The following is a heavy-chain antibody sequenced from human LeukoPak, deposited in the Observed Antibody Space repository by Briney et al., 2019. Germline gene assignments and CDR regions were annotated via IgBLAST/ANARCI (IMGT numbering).Heavy chain of an antibody. V-gene: IGHV3-21*01. CDR1: GFTFSSYS. CDR2: ISSSSSYI. CDR3: ARGGAVGGLFDY. D-gene: IGHD4-23*01. Sequence: GGSLRLSCAASGFTFSSYSMNWVRQAPGKGLEWVSSISSSSSYIYYADSVKGRFTISRDNAKNSLYLQMNSLRAEDTAVYYCARGGAVGGLFDYWGQGTLVTVSS. J-gene: IGHJ4*02.